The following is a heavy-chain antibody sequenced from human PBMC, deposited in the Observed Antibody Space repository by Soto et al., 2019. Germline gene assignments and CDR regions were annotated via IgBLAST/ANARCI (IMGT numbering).Heavy chain of an antibody. CDR3: ARDQISYYYDSSGYWGV. D-gene: IGHD3-22*01. J-gene: IGHJ3*01. CDR1: GGTFSSYA. Sequence: VASVKVSCKASGGTFSSYAISWVRQAPGQGLEWMGGIIPTFCTATDAEKSQDRLTSNADESTSTAYMELSSLRSEDTAVYYCARDQISYYYDSSGYWGVWGPGTMVTSSS. V-gene: IGHV1-69*13. CDR2: IIPTFCTA.